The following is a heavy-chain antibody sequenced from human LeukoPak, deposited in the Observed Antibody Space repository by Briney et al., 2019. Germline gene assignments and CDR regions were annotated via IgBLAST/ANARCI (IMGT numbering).Heavy chain of an antibody. CDR1: GGSISYYY. Sequence: PSETLSLTCTVSGGSISYYYWSWIRQPPGKGLEWIGYIYYSGSTNYNPPLKSRVTTSVDTSKNQVSLKLSSVTAADTAVYYCARGSGSYYYASDIWGQGTMVTVSS. D-gene: IGHD1-26*01. J-gene: IGHJ3*02. CDR2: IYYSGST. V-gene: IGHV4-59*01. CDR3: ARGSGSYYYASDI.